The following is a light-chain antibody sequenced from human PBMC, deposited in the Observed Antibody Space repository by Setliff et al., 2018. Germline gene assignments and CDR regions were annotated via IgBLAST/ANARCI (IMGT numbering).Light chain of an antibody. J-gene: IGLJ1*01. CDR3: SSYEGSNNYV. CDR1: SGDVFGYNY. V-gene: IGLV2-8*01. Sequence: QSALTQPPSASGSPGQSVTISCTGTSGDVFGYNYVSWYQQHPGKAPKLMMYEVTKRPSGVPDRFSGSKSGNTASLTVSGLQAEDEADYYCSSYEGSNNYVFGTGTKGTVL. CDR2: EVT.